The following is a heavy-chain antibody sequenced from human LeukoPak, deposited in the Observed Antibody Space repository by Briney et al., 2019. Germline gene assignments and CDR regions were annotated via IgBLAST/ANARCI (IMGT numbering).Heavy chain of an antibody. V-gene: IGHV1-2*02. CDR2: INPNSGDT. D-gene: IGHD4-17*01. CDR1: GYTFTDYY. J-gene: IGHJ5*02. CDR3: ARDHGFDP. Sequence: ASVKVSCKASGYTFTDYYMHWVRQAPGQGFEWLGWINPNSGDTNYPEKFRGRVTKTCDTSITTAYMELSRLTSDDTAVYYCARDHGFDPWGQGTLVTVSS.